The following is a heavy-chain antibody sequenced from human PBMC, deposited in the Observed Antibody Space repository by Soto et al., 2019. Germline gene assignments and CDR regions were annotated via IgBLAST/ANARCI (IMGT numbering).Heavy chain of an antibody. CDR3: GREGQQQAPEEYYHFNGMDV. D-gene: IGHD6-13*01. V-gene: IGHV1-18*01. CDR2: MGAHSGHR. J-gene: IGHJ6*02. CDR1: GYNFTRFG. Sequence: QFQLVQSGAEVKKPGASVRVSCKASGYNFTRFGITWVRQAPGQGLEWMGWMGAHSGHRRQAPRFQGRLTMTTDASLSTAYIDLRRLRADDTAIYYCGREGQQQAPEEYYHFNGMDVWGQGTMVIVSS.